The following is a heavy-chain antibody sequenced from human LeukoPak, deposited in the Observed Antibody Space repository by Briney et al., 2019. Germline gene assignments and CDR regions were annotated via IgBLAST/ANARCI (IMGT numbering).Heavy chain of an antibody. V-gene: IGHV1-2*02. D-gene: IGHD2/OR15-2a*01. CDR2: IGPHSTFT. CDR1: GFTFTDHY. J-gene: IGHJ4*02. Sequence: GSVKVSCKSSGFTFTDHYIHWVRQAPGQGLEWMGYIGPHSTFTSSPQEFQGRVTMTRDTSMTTAYMELTRLTSDDTAVYYCVREGEGPLSKDFDYWGQGTLVTVSS. CDR3: VREGEGPLSKDFDY.